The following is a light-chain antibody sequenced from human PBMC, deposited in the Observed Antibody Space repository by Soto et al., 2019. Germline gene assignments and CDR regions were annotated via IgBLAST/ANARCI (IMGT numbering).Light chain of an antibody. J-gene: IGKJ1*01. CDR2: DAS. Sequence: DIQMTQSPSTLSASVGDRVTITCRASQTIRSLLAWYQQKPGKAPKALIYDASRLGSGVPSRFSGSGSGTEFSLTISNLQPDDCATYYCQQYENYWTFGQGTKVDI. CDR3: QQYENYWT. V-gene: IGKV1-5*01. CDR1: QTIRSL.